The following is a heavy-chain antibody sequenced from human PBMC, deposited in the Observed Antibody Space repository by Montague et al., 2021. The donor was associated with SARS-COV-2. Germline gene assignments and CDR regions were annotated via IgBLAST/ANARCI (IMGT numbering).Heavy chain of an antibody. CDR1: GGSITDYY. CDR2: INHRGTS. V-gene: IGHV4-34*01. CDR3: ARGRQHFNMIVVVMTGGEYYFDY. J-gene: IGHJ4*02. Sequence: SETLSLTCAVYGGSITDYYWSWIRQPPGKGLEWIGEINHRGTSNYNPSLKSRVSISVDTSKNQFSLYLGPVTAADTAVYYCARGRQHFNMIVVVMTGGEYYFDYWAQGTLVTVSS. D-gene: IGHD3-22*01.